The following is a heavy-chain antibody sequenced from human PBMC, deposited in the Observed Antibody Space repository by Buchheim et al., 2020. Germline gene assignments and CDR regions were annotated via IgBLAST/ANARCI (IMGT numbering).Heavy chain of an antibody. J-gene: IGHJ4*02. CDR1: GFTFSSYA. Sequence: EVQLLESGGGLVQPGGSLRLSCAVSGFTFSSYAMSWVRQAPGEGLECVSAFSGSGGSTYYAVSVKGRFTISRDTSKNTLCLQMNSLRAEDTAVYYCAKDPHLWFGGNFDYWGQGTL. CDR3: AKDPHLWFGGNFDY. V-gene: IGHV3-23*01. CDR2: FSGSGGST. D-gene: IGHD3-10*01.